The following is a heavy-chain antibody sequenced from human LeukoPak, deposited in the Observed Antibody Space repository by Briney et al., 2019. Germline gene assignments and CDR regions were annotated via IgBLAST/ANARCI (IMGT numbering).Heavy chain of an antibody. CDR3: ARGLSRCSIGNCYEPNWLDS. D-gene: IGHD2-2*01. V-gene: IGHV1-8*02. CDR1: GYTFSSFD. CDR2: MDPNRGNT. J-gene: IGHJ5*01. Sequence: DSVKVSCKASGYTFSSFDINWVRQAPGQGLEWMGWMDPNRGNTGYAQKFQGRVTMARSTSVSTAYMELSSLTSEDTAVYYCARGLSRCSIGNCYEPNWLDSWGQGTLVTVSS.